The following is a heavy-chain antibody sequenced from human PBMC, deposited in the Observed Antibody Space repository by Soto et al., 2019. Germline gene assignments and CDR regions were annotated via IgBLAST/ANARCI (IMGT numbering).Heavy chain of an antibody. V-gene: IGHV3-23*01. CDR3: AKDPHSYYYGAGSYLGK. CDR1: GFSFSSYV. J-gene: IGHJ4*02. CDR2: ISGSGGDT. Sequence: EVQLSQSGGGLVQSGGSLRLSCAASGFSFSSYVISWVRQAPGKGLEWVSGISGSGGDTYYADSVKGRFTISRDNSKNMVFLPMNNVGAEDTAVYYCAKDPHSYYYGAGSYLGKWGQGTLV. D-gene: IGHD3-10*01.